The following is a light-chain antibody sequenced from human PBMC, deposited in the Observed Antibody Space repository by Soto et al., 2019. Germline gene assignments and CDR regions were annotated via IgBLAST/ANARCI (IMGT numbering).Light chain of an antibody. J-gene: IGKJ1*01. Sequence: EIVMTQSPATLSVSPGERATLSCRASQSVSSNLAWYQQKPGQAPRLLIYGASTRATGVPARISGSVSGTEFTLTIASLQSEDFAIYYCQQYNSWLWTFGQGTKVDIK. CDR2: GAS. CDR3: QQYNSWLWT. CDR1: QSVSSN. V-gene: IGKV3-15*01.